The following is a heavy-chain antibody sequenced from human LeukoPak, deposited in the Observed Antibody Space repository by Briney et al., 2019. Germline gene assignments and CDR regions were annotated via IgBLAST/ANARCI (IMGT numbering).Heavy chain of an antibody. D-gene: IGHD1-26*01. V-gene: IGHV4-34*01. Sequence: ETLSLTCAVYDGSFSGYYCSWIRQPPGKGLEWIGSIYSSGSTYYNASLQSRVTISIETSKNQISLRLNSVTAADTAMYYCAKSGGYGLIDYWGQGTLVTVSS. J-gene: IGHJ4*02. CDR1: DGSFSGYY. CDR3: AKSGGYGLIDY. CDR2: IYSSGST.